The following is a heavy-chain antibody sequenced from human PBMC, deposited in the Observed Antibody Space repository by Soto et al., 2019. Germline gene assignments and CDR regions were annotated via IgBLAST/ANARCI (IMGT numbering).Heavy chain of an antibody. D-gene: IGHD2-15*01. CDR1: GGTFSSYA. V-gene: IGHV1-69*01. J-gene: IGHJ6*02. CDR3: ASYCSGGSCYSSYYFGMDV. CDR2: IIPIFGTA. Sequence: QVQLVQSGAEVKKPGSSVKVSCKASGGTFSSYAISWVRQAPGQGLEWMGGIIPIFGTANYAQKFRGRVTITADESTNTVYMELRSLSSEDTAVYYCASYCSGGSCYSSYYFGMDVWGQGTTVTVSS.